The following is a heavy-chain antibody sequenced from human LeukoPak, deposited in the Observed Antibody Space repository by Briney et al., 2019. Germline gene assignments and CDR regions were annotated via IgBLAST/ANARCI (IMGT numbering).Heavy chain of an antibody. J-gene: IGHJ4*02. V-gene: IGHV3-30-3*01. D-gene: IGHD5-12*01. CDR1: GFTFSNYA. CDR3: AREFYSYDYYFDY. CDR2: ISYDGSNK. Sequence: GGSPRLSCVASGFTFSNYAMHWVRQAPGKGLEWVAVISYDGSNKYYADSVKGRFTISRDNAKNSLYLQMNSLRAEDTAVYYCAREFYSYDYYFDYWGQGTLVTVSS.